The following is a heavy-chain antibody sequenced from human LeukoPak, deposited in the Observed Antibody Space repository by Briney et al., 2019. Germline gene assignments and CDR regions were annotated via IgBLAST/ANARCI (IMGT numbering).Heavy chain of an antibody. J-gene: IGHJ4*02. D-gene: IGHD5-24*01. CDR1: GFTFRSHA. CDR3: AKVGDGYNVRRFDY. CDR2: IYENGGTT. V-gene: IGHV3-23*01. Sequence: GGSLRPSCVGSGFTFRSHAMSWVRQAPEKGLEFVSGIYENGGTTYYADSVKGRFSISRDNSKNTLYLQMNSLRAEDTAVYYCAKVGDGYNVRRFDYWGQGTLVTVSS.